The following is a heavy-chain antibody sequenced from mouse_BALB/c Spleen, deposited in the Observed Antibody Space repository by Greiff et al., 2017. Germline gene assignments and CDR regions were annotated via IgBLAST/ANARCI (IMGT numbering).Heavy chain of an antibody. D-gene: IGHD2-1*01. Sequence: EVQLVESGGDLVKPGRSLKLSCAASGFTFSSYGMSWVRQTPDKRLEWVATISSGGSYTYYPDSVKGRFTISRDNAKNTLYLQMSSLKSEATALYYCASQDYYGNYALDYWGQGTLVTVSA. J-gene: IGHJ3*01. CDR3: ASQDYYGNYALDY. V-gene: IGHV5-6*01. CDR2: ISSGGSYT. CDR1: GFTFSSYG.